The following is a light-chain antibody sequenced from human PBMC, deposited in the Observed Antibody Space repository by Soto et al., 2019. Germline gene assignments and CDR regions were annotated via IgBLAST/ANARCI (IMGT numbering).Light chain of an antibody. V-gene: IGLV2-8*01. CDR3: ASYTGSDTLV. Sequence: QSVLTQPPSASGSPGQSVTISCTGTSSDVGGYSYVSWYQQHPGKAPKLMIYEVSKRPSGVPDRLSGSKSGNTASLTVSGLQVEDEADYYCASYTGSDTLVFGGGTKLTVL. CDR1: SSDVGGYSY. J-gene: IGLJ2*01. CDR2: EVS.